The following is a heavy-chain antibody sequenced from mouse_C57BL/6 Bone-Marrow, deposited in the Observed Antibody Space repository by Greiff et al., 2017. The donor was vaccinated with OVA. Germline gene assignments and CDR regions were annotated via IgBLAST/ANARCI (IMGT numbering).Heavy chain of an antibody. V-gene: IGHV1-55*01. J-gene: IGHJ4*01. Sequence: QVQLKQSGAELARPGASVKLSCKASGYTFTSYWITWVKQRPGQGLEWIGDIYPGSGSTNYNEKFKSKATLTVDTSSSTAYMQLSSLTSEDSAVYYCATWGSYAMDYWGQGTSVTVSS. CDR2: IYPGSGST. CDR3: ATWGSYAMDY. CDR1: GYTFTSYW.